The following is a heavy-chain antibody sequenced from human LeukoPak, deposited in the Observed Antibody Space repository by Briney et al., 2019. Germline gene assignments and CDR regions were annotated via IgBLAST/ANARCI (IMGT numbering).Heavy chain of an antibody. CDR1: GASISNYY. J-gene: IGHJ4*02. CDR3: ARAKRYFDWLLHDY. CDR2: INHSGST. D-gene: IGHD3-9*01. Sequence: SETLSLTCTVSGASISNYYWSWIRQPPGKGLEWIGEINHSGSTNYNPSLKSRVTISVDTSKNQFSLKLSSVTAADTAVYYCARAKRYFDWLLHDYWGQGTLVTVSS. V-gene: IGHV4-34*01.